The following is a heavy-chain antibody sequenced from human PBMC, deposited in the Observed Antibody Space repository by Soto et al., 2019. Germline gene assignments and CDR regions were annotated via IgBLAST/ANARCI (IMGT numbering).Heavy chain of an antibody. Sequence: PSQTLSLTCDISGDSVSSNTASWNWIRQSPSRGLEWLGRTYFRPKWYNDYAVSVKSRIIINPDTSNNQFSLQLNSVTPEDTAVYFCAKGDNLGPKTGYAFDPWGQGIMVTVSS. D-gene: IGHD5-12*01. V-gene: IGHV6-1*01. J-gene: IGHJ5*02. CDR1: GDSVSSNTAS. CDR3: AKGDNLGPKTGYAFDP. CDR2: TYFRPKWYN.